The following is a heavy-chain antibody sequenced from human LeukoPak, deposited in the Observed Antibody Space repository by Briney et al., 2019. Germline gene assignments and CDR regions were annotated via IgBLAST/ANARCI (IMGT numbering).Heavy chain of an antibody. Sequence: GGSPRLSCAASGFTFSSYTLNWVRQAPGKGLEWVSAISGSGGSIYYADSVKGRFTISRDNSKDTVYLQLNSLRAEDTAVYYCAKDSRSLPYCFDFWGQGTLVTVSS. J-gene: IGHJ4*02. V-gene: IGHV3-23*01. CDR1: GFTFSSYT. CDR2: ISGSGGSI. CDR3: AKDSRSLPYCFDF.